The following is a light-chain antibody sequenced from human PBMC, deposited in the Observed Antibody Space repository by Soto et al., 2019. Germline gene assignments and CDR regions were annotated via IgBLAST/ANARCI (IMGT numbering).Light chain of an antibody. CDR3: SSYAGTHNFGV. Sequence: QSVLTQPPSASGSPGQSVTISCTGTSSDVGGYNYVSWYQRHPGRAPKLMIYEVTKRPSGAPDRFSGSKSGNTASLTVSGLQAEDEADYYCSSYAGTHNFGVFGTGTKVTVL. V-gene: IGLV2-8*01. J-gene: IGLJ1*01. CDR2: EVT. CDR1: SSDVGGYNY.